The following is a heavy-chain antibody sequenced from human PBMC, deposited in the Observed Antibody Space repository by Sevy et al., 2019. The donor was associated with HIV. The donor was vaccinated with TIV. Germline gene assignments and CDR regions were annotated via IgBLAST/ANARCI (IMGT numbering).Heavy chain of an antibody. D-gene: IGHD1-26*01. J-gene: IGHJ4*02. CDR2: ISYDEIHK. V-gene: IGHV3-30*04. CDR1: GFTFSSYA. Sequence: GGSLRLSCEASGFTFSSYAMHWVRQAPGKGLEWVAVISYDEIHKDYANSVKGRFTISIDISKNTLYLQMNSLRAEDTAVYYCARDLPHLLPWELSRGSDYWGQGTLVTVSS. CDR3: ARDLPHLLPWELSRGSDY.